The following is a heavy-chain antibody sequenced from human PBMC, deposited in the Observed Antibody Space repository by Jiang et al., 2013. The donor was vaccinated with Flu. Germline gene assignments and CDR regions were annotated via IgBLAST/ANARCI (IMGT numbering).Heavy chain of an antibody. D-gene: IGHD6-13*01. CDR3: ARGLIAAAGINWFDP. J-gene: IGHJ5*02. Sequence: EWVSSISSSSSYIYYADSVKGRFTISRDNAKNSLYLQMNSLRAEDTAVYYCARGLIAAAGINWFDPWGQGTLVTVSS. CDR2: ISSSSSYI. V-gene: IGHV3-21*01.